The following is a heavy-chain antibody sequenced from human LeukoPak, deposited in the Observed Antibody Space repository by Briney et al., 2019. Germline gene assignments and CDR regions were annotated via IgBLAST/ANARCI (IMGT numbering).Heavy chain of an antibody. CDR3: ARTMVRGAPSYYYYYGMDV. J-gene: IGHJ6*02. CDR2: SYYSGTT. Sequence: LRLSCAASGFTFSDYYMSWIRQHPGKGLEWIGYSYYSGTTYYNPSLKSRVTISVDTSKNQFSLKLSSVTAADTAVYYCARTMVRGAPSYYYYYGMDVWGQGTTVTVSS. CDR1: GFTFSDYY. D-gene: IGHD3-10*01. V-gene: IGHV4-31*02.